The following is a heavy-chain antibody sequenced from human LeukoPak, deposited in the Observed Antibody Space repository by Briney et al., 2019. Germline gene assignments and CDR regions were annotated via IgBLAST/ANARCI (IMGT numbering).Heavy chain of an antibody. V-gene: IGHV3-23*01. CDR1: GFTFSNSA. D-gene: IGHD6-19*01. Sequence: GGSLRLPCAASGFTFSNSAMSWVRQAPGKGLEWVSTLSGSGITTYYADSAKGRFTISRDNSKNTLYLQMNSLRAEDTAVYYCAKGIYSSGWSYFDYWGHGTLVTVSS. J-gene: IGHJ4*01. CDR3: AKGIYSSGWSYFDY. CDR2: LSGSGITT.